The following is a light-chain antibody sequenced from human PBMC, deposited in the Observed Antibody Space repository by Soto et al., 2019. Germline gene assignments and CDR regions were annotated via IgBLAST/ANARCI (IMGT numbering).Light chain of an antibody. V-gene: IGKV1-5*01. J-gene: IGKJ3*01. CDR2: DAS. CDR3: QQYNSYSLFT. Sequence: DIQMTQSPSTLSASVGDRVTITCRASQSINTWLAWYQQKPGKAPKLLIYDASNLESGVPSRFSGSGSGKEFTLTISSLQTDDLASYYCQQYNSYSLFTFGHGTKVDIK. CDR1: QSINTW.